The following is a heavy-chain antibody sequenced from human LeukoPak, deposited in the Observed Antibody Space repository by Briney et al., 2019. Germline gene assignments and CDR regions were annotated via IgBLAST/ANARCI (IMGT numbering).Heavy chain of an antibody. CDR3: ARTYGSGSYDAFDI. V-gene: IGHV1-2*02. CDR2: TNPNSGGT. CDR1: GYTFTGYY. J-gene: IGHJ3*02. D-gene: IGHD3-10*01. Sequence: ASVKVSCKASGYTFTGYYMHWVRQAPGQGLEWMGWTNPNSGGTNYAQKFQGRVTMTRDTSISTAYMELSRLRSDDTAVYYCARTYGSGSYDAFDIWGQGTMVTVSS.